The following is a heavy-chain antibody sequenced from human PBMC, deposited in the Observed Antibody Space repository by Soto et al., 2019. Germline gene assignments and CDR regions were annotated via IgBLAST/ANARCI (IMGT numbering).Heavy chain of an antibody. J-gene: IGHJ4*02. D-gene: IGHD5-12*01. CDR2: INHSGST. Sequence: SEILSLTCAVYGGSFSGYYCSCIRQPPGKGLEWIGEINHSGSTNYNPSLKSRVTISVDTSKNQFSLKLSSVTAADTAVYYRAKSPSGYDASFDYWGQGTLVPVSS. CDR3: AKSPSGYDASFDY. V-gene: IGHV4-34*01. CDR1: GGSFSGYY.